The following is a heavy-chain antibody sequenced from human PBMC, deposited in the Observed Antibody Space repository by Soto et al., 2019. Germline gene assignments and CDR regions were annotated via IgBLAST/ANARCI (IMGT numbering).Heavy chain of an antibody. CDR1: GFTFSGSA. CDR2: IRSKANSYAT. CDR3: TRQHCTNGVCYRPNYYYYGMDV. J-gene: IGHJ6*02. V-gene: IGHV3-73*01. D-gene: IGHD2-8*01. Sequence: EVQLVESGGGLVKPGGSLRLSCAASGFTFSGSAMHWVRQASGKGLEWVGRIRSKANSYATAYAASVKGRFTISRDDSKNTAYLQMNSLKTEDTAVYYCTRQHCTNGVCYRPNYYYYGMDVWGQGTTVTVSS.